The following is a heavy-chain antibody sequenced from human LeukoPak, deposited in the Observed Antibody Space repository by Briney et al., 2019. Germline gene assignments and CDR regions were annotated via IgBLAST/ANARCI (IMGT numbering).Heavy chain of an antibody. V-gene: IGHV3-23*01. CDR2: ISGSGDNT. J-gene: IGHJ5*02. CDR1: GLTFSDFA. Sequence: PGGSLKLSCAASGLTFSDFAMNWVRQAPGKGLEWVSGISGSGDNTYYADSVKGRFTISRDNSKNTLYLQMNSLRAEDTAVYYCAKGGRGLKWFDPWGQGTLVTVSS. D-gene: IGHD3-16*01. CDR3: AKGGRGLKWFDP.